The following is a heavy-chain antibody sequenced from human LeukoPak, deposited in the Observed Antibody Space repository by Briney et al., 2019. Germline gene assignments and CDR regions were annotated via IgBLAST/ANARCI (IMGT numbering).Heavy chain of an antibody. CDR1: GITFSSLW. D-gene: IGHD4-11*01. V-gene: IGHV3-7*01. J-gene: IGHJ4*02. CDR3: AASRTVTLYYFDY. CDR2: IKHDGSEE. Sequence: GGSLRLSCAASGITFSSLWMSWFRQAPGKGLEWVADIKHDGSEEHYVASVKGRFTISRDNSKNTLYLQMNSLRAEDTAVYYCAASRTVTLYYFDYWGQGTLVTVSS.